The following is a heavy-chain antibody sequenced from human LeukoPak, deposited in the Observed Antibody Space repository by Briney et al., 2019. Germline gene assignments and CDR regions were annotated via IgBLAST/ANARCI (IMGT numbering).Heavy chain of an antibody. CDR3: ARVKALSGTTTGGMDV. D-gene: IGHD1-20*01. V-gene: IGHV3-21*01. Sequence: GRSLRLSCAASGFPFSTYSMNWVRQAPGKGLEWVSSISSSSSFIYYADSVKGRFTISRDNAKNSLYLQMNSLRAEDTAVYYCARVKALSGTTTGGMDVWGQGTTVTVSS. CDR1: GFPFSTYS. J-gene: IGHJ6*02. CDR2: ISSSSSFI.